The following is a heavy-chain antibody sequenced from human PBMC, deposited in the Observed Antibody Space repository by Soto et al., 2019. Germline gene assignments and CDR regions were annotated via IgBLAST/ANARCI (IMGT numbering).Heavy chain of an antibody. D-gene: IGHD2-2*01. Sequence: QVQLVQSGAEVKKPGSSVKVSCKASGGTFSSYTISWVRQAPGQGLEWMGRIIPILGIANYAQKFQGRVTITADKSTSTAYMELSSLRSEDTAVYYCAREVVVVPAAVYYYYYYGMDVWGQGTTVTVSS. CDR3: AREVVVVPAAVYYYYYYGMDV. CDR1: GGTFSSYT. CDR2: IIPILGIA. V-gene: IGHV1-69*08. J-gene: IGHJ6*02.